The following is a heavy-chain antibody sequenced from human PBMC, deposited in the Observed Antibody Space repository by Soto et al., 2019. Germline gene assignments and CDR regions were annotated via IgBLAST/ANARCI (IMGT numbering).Heavy chain of an antibody. D-gene: IGHD6-25*01. CDR1: GFTFSSYS. V-gene: IGHV3-21*01. CDR2: ISSSSSYI. CDR3: ENAGGWGITAAGTKSSKNYYYYRDV. Sequence: PGGSLRLSCAASGFTFSSYSMNWARQAPGKGLEWVSSISSSSSYIYYADSGKGRFTISRDNAKNSLYLQMNSLRAEDTAVYYCENAGGWGITAAGTKSSKNYYYYRDVWGKGTTVTVSS. J-gene: IGHJ6*03.